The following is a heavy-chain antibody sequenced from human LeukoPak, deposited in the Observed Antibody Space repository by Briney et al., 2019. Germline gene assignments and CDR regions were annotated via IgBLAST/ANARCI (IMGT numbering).Heavy chain of an antibody. D-gene: IGHD2-8*02. J-gene: IGHJ4*02. CDR2: ISAYSGDT. CDR1: GYTFTSYG. CDR3: ARAGGVIPFDC. V-gene: IGHV1-18*01. Sequence: ASVKVSCKASGYTFTSYGINWVRQAPGQGLEWMGWISAYSGDTNYAQKLQGRVTMTTDTSTSTAYMELRSPRSDDTALYYCARAGGVIPFDCWGQGTLVTVSS.